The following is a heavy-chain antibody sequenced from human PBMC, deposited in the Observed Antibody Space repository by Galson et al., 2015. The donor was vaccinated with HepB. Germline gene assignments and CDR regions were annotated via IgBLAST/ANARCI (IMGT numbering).Heavy chain of an antibody. V-gene: IGHV1-46*03. CDR1: GYTFTSYY. J-gene: IGHJ1*01. D-gene: IGHD6-19*01. CDR3: ASSASSGWYEEYFQH. CDR2: INPSGGST. Sequence: SVKVSCKASGYTFTSYYMHWVRQAPGQGLEWMGIINPSGGSTSYAQKFQGRVTMTRDTSTSTVYMELSSLRSEDTAVYYCASSASSGWYEEYFQHWGQGTLVTVSS.